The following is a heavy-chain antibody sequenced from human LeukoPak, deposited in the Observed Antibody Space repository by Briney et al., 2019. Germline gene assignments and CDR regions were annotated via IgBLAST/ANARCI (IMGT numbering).Heavy chain of an antibody. Sequence: ASVKVSCKASGYTFTSYGVSWVRQAPGQGLEWMGWISAYNGNTNYAQKLQGRVTMTTDTSTSTAYMELRSLRSDDTAVYYCARDLSDIVVVPAASQYWGQGTLVTVSS. CDR2: ISAYNGNT. CDR1: GYTFTSYG. V-gene: IGHV1-18*01. CDR3: ARDLSDIVVVPAASQY. J-gene: IGHJ4*02. D-gene: IGHD2-2*01.